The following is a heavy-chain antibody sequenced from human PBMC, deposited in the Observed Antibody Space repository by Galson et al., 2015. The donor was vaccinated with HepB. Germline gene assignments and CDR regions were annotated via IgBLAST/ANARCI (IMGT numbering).Heavy chain of an antibody. CDR3: ARDLGAIGDYIWGSYRYIFDY. CDR2: IIPILGIA. V-gene: IGHV1-69*10. Sequence: SVKVSCKASGGTFSSHAISWVRQAPGQGLEWMGGIIPILGIANYAQKFQGRVTITADKSTSTAYMELSSLGSEDTAVYYCARDLGAIGDYIWGSYRYIFDYWGQGTLVTVSS. D-gene: IGHD3-16*02. J-gene: IGHJ4*02. CDR1: GGTFSSHA.